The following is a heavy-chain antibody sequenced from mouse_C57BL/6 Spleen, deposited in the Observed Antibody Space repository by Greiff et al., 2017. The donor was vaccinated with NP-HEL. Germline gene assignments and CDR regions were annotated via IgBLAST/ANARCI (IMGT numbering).Heavy chain of an antibody. CDR1: GYTFTSYG. D-gene: IGHD4-1*01. CDR2: IYPRSGNT. CDR3: AVTGTQAWFAY. J-gene: IGHJ3*01. V-gene: IGHV1-81*01. Sequence: VQLQQSGAELARPGASVKLSCKASGYTFTSYGISWVKQRPGQGLEWIGEIYPRSGNTYYNEKFKGKAILTADKSSSTAYMELRSLTSEDSAVYFCAVTGTQAWFAYWGQGTLVTVSA.